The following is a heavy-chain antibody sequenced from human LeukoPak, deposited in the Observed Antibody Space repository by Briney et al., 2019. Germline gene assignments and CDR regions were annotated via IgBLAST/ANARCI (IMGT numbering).Heavy chain of an antibody. CDR3: ARRLDGYSYGYADY. CDR1: GFTFSSYS. D-gene: IGHD5-18*01. CDR2: ISSSSSYI. V-gene: IGHV3-21*01. Sequence: GGSLRLSCAASGFTFSSYSMNWVRHAPGEGLDWVSSISSSSSYIYYADSVKGRFTISRDNAKNSLYLQMNSLRAEDTAVYYCARRLDGYSYGYADYWGQGTLVTVSS. J-gene: IGHJ4*02.